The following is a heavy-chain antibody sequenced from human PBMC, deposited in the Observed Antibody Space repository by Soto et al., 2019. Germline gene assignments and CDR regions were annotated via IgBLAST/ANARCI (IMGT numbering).Heavy chain of an antibody. V-gene: IGHV4-4*02. CDR2: IYHRGST. J-gene: IGHJ5*02. Sequence: SETLSLTCAVSGGSISSSNWWSRVRQPPGKGLEWIGEIYHRGSTNYNPALKKRDTKSVDKTKKQISLKLRTVTAADTAVYYCARDGYSFNNWFDPWGQGTRVTVS. CDR1: GGSISSSNW. CDR3: ARDGYSFNNWFDP. D-gene: IGHD5-18*01.